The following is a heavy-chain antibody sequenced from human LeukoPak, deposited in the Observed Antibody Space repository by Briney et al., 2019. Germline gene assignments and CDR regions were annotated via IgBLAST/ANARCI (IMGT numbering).Heavy chain of an antibody. J-gene: IGHJ5*02. CDR1: GGSISSYY. CDR2: IYYSGST. V-gene: IGHV4-59*01. CDR3: ARSSIGGYSARFDP. Sequence: SETLSLTCTVSGGSISSYYWSRIRQPPGKGLEWIGYIYYSGSTNYNPSLKSRVTISVDTSKNQFSLKLSSVTAADTAVYYCARSSIGGYSARFDPWGQGTLVTVSS. D-gene: IGHD3-10*01.